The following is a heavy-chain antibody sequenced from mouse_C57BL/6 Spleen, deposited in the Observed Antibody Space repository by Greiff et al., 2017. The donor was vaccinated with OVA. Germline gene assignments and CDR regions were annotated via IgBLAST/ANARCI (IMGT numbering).Heavy chain of an antibody. V-gene: IGHV1-72*01. CDR1: GYTFTSYW. J-gene: IGHJ4*01. Sequence: QVQLQQPGAELVKPGASVKLSCKASGYTFTSYWMHWVKQRPGRGLEWIGRIDPNSGGTKYNEKFKSKATLTVDKPSSTAYMQLSSLTSEDSAVYYCASPYGNYAGTWAMDYCGQGTSVTVSS. CDR3: ASPYGNYAGTWAMDY. D-gene: IGHD2-1*01. CDR2: IDPNSGGT.